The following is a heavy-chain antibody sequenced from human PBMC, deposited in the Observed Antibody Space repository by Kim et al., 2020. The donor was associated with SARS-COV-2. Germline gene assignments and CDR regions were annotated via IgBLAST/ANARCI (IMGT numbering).Heavy chain of an antibody. D-gene: IGHD6-19*01. CDR1: GGSISSSNW. Sequence: SETLSLTCAVSGGSISSSNWWSWVRQPPGKGLEWIGEIYHSGSTNYNPSLKSRVTISVDKSKNQFSLKLSSVTAADTAVYYCARVKLYSSGWRFDYWGQGTLVTVSS. CDR3: ARVKLYSSGWRFDY. CDR2: IYHSGST. V-gene: IGHV4-4*02. J-gene: IGHJ4*02.